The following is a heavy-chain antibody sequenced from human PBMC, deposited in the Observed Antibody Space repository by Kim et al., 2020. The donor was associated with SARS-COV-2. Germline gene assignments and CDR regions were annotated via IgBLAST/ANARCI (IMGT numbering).Heavy chain of an antibody. V-gene: IGHV4-4*07. D-gene: IGHD3-10*01. CDR1: GGSISSYY. CDR2: IYSTGST. CDR3: AREGVDYYGSGSYLDR. J-gene: IGHJ4*02. Sequence: SETLSLTCTVSGGSISSYYWTWIRQPAGKGLEWIGRIYSTGSTNSNPSLKSRVNMSVDTSKNQFSLKLSSVTAADTAVYYCAREGVDYYGSGSYLDRWGQGALVTVSS.